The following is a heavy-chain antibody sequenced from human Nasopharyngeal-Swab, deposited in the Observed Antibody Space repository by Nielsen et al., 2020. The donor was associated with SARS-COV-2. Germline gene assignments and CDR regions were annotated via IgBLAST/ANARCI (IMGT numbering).Heavy chain of an antibody. CDR1: GFTFSRYA. V-gene: IGHV3-23*01. CDR2: ISGSGDTT. J-gene: IGHJ6*02. CDR3: AKAPYLRGLDV. D-gene: IGHD2-21*01. Sequence: GGSLRLSCGASGFTFSRYAMSWVSQAPGKGLEWVSIISGSGDTTYYADSVKDRFTISRDNSKNTLYLQTNSLRVEDTAVYYCAKAPYLRGLDVWGQGTTVTVSS.